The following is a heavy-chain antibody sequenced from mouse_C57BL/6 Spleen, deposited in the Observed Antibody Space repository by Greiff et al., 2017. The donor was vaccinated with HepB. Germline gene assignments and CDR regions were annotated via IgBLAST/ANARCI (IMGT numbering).Heavy chain of an antibody. CDR1: GYTFTSYW. Sequence: QVQLKESGADLAKPGASVKLSCKASGYTFTSYWMHWVKQRPGQGLEWIGYINPSSGYTKYNQKFKDKATLTADKSSSTASMQLSSLTYEDSAVYDWSREAGTVVHFDVWGTGTTVTVSS. D-gene: IGHD1-1*01. V-gene: IGHV1-7*01. CDR2: INPSSGYT. J-gene: IGHJ1*03. CDR3: SREAGTVVHFDV.